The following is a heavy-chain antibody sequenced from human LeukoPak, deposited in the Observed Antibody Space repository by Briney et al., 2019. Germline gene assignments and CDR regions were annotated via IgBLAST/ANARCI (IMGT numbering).Heavy chain of an antibody. CDR3: ARLSSGYYYTVDY. J-gene: IGHJ4*02. Sequence: SETLSLTCTASGGSISSYYWSWIRQPPGKGLEWIGYIYYSGSTNYNPSLKSRVTISVDTSKNQFSLKRSSVTAADTAVYYCARLSSGYYYTVDYWGQGTLVTVSS. CDR2: IYYSGST. V-gene: IGHV4-59*08. D-gene: IGHD3-22*01. CDR1: GGSISSYY.